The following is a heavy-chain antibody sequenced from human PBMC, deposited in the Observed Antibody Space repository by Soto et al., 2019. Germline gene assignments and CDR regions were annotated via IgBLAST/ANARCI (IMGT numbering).Heavy chain of an antibody. V-gene: IGHV4-31*03. J-gene: IGHJ6*01. CDR3: AKAPETPIIFRVILSNDMD. D-gene: IGHD3-10*01. CDR2: IDQSGSF. CDR1: DSSNGSGGSY. Sequence: LKCPDPDSSNGSGGSYWNWFRQSQGQGMAWIGYIDQSGSFYYTPSLKGRAIISADTSENQFALKLSSVTAADTSVYYCAKAPETPIIFRVILSNDMD.